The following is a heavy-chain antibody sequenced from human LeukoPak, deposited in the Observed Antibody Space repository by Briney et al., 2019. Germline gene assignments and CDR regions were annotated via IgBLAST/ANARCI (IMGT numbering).Heavy chain of an antibody. CDR1: EFTFSSYA. CDR2: VSGSGANA. V-gene: IGHV3-23*01. J-gene: IGHJ4*02. Sequence: GGSLRLSCAASEFTFSSYAMTWVRQAPGKGLEWVSSVSGSGANAAYADSVKGRFTISRDNSKNTLYLQMNSLRPEDTAVYFCAKGGIQLWYYLDYWGQGTLVTVSS. D-gene: IGHD5-18*01. CDR3: AKGGIQLWYYLDY.